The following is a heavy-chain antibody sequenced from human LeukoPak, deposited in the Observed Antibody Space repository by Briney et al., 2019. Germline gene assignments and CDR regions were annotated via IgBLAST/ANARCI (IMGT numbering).Heavy chain of an antibody. CDR3: ANDTRRDGYSFDY. D-gene: IGHD5-24*01. CDR2: IKEDGSEK. J-gene: IGHJ4*02. V-gene: IGHV3-7*03. CDR1: GFTFSNSW. Sequence: GGSLRLSCAASGFTFSNSWMGWVRQDPGNGLEWVANIKEDGSEKYYMDSVKGRFTISRDNSKNSLYQQMNSLRTEDTVLYYCANDTRRDGYSFDYWGQGTLVTVSS.